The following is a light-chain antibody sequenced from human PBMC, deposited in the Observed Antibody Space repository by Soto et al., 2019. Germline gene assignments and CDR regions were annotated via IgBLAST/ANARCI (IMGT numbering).Light chain of an antibody. V-gene: IGLV1-44*01. CDR1: SFNIGRNS. Sequence: QSVLTQAPSVSGTPGQRVTITCSGSSFNIGRNSVNWYQHLPGTAPKLLTHGNNHRPSGVPDRFPGSKSGTSASLAISGLQPEDEADYCCAAWDDSLNEYVFGDGTKVTVL. CDR3: AAWDDSLNEYV. CDR2: GNN. J-gene: IGLJ1*01.